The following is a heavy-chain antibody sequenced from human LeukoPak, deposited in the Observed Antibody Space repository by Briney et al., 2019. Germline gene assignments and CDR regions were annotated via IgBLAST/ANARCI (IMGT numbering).Heavy chain of an antibody. CDR1: GFPFNTYA. CDR2: ISSNGDNT. V-gene: IGHV3-64D*06. Sequence: GGSLRLSCSASGFPFNTYAIHWVRQAPGKGLEYVAGISSNGDNTDFADSAKGRFTISRDNSKSTLFLQMNSLRAGDTAVYFCTRDSALLGVAFDLWGQGTVVTVSS. CDR3: TRDSALLGVAFDL. J-gene: IGHJ3*01. D-gene: IGHD2-15*01.